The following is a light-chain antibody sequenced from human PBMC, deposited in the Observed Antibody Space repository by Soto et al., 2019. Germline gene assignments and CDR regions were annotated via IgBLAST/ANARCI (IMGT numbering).Light chain of an antibody. J-gene: IGKJ1*01. V-gene: IGKV3-20*01. CDR1: QSVSNNY. Sequence: EIVLTQSPGTLSLSPGERATLSCRASQSVSNNYLAWYQQKPGQAPRLLIYGASNRATGIPDRVSGSGSGTYFTLTISRLEPEDFAVDYCQQYGSSGTFGQGTKVESK. CDR2: GAS. CDR3: QQYGSSGT.